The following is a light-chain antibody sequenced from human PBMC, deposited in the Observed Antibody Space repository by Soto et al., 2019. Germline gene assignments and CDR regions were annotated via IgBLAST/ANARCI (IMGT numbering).Light chain of an antibody. CDR1: SSNIGSNT. CDR3: AAWDDSLTGYV. V-gene: IGLV1-44*01. J-gene: IGLJ1*01. CDR2: SYN. Sequence: QSVLTQPPSASGTPGQRVTISCSGSSSNIGSNTVNWYQQLPGTAPKLLIYSYNQRPSGVPDRFSGSKSGTSASLAISGLQSEDEADYYCAAWDDSLTGYVFGTGTKPPS.